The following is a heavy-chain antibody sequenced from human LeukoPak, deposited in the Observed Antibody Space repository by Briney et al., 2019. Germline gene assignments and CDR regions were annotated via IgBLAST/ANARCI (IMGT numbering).Heavy chain of an antibody. CDR3: ARGTLNIPGEHGAFDY. CDR2: ISSSGSTI. V-gene: IGHV3-48*03. Sequence: GGSLRLSCAASGFTFSSYEMNWVRQAPGKGLEWVSYISSSGSTIYYADSVKGRFTISRDNARNSLYLQMSSLRADDTAVYYCARGTLNIPGEHGAFDYWGQGTLVTVSS. J-gene: IGHJ4*02. D-gene: IGHD2-2*01. CDR1: GFTFSSYE.